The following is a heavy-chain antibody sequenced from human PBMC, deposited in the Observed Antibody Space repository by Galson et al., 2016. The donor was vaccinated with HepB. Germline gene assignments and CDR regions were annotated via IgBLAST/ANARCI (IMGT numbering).Heavy chain of an antibody. D-gene: IGHD5-12*01. CDR2: IWYDGSKK. CDR1: GFNLRKYT. J-gene: IGHJ3*02. V-gene: IGHV3-33*01. CDR3: ARDNFGYEGIGGACDI. Sequence: SLRLSCAASGFNLRKYTMHWVRQTPGMGLEWAAGIWYDGSKKYYADSVQGRFTISRDNYRNMLFLEVNSLRAEDTAVYYCARDNFGYEGIGGACDIWGQGTMLVVSA.